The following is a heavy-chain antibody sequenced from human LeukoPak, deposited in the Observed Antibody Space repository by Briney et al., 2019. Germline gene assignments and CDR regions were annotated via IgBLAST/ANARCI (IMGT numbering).Heavy chain of an antibody. Sequence: ASVKVSCKASGYSFTGYYMHWVRQAPGQGLESMGRINPNSGGTNYAQKFQGRVTMTRDTSISTAYMKLSRLRSDDTAVYYCATTSSTWYNWFDPWGQGTLVTVSS. CDR2: INPNSGGT. CDR1: GYSFTGYY. D-gene: IGHD6-13*01. V-gene: IGHV1-2*06. CDR3: ATTSSTWYNWFDP. J-gene: IGHJ5*02.